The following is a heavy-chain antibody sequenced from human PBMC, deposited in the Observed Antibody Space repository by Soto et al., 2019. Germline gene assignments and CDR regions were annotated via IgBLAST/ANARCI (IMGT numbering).Heavy chain of an antibody. V-gene: IGHV4-39*02. D-gene: IGHD2-21*02. Sequence: PSETLSLTCTVSGDSISSDVYYWGWIRQPPGKGLGWIGSINYSGTTYYNPSLKSRLTISVDTSKNHFSLKLRSVTAADAAVYYCASALTVTASYNWFDPWGQGTPVTVSS. CDR3: ASALTVTASYNWFDP. CDR2: INYSGTT. CDR1: GDSISSDVYY. J-gene: IGHJ5*02.